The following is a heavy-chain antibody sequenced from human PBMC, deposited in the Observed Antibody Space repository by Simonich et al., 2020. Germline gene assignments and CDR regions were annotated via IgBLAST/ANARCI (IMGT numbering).Heavy chain of an antibody. CDR1: GYTFTGYS. V-gene: IGHV1-2*02. CDR2: INPNRGGT. J-gene: IGHJ4*02. D-gene: IGHD1-1*01. Sequence: QVQLVQSGAEVKKPGASVKVSCKASGYTFTGYSMHWVRQAPGQGLEWMEWINPNRGGTNYAQKVQGRVTMTRDTSISTAYMELSRLRSDDTAVYYCARSSDLLNWNDGPYYWGQGTLVTVSS. CDR3: ARSSDLLNWNDGPYY.